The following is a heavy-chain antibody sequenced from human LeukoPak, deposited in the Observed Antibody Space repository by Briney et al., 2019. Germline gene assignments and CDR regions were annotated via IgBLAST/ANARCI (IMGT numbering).Heavy chain of an antibody. CDR3: ARVVVGPYYFDY. V-gene: IGHV3-21*01. J-gene: IGHJ4*02. D-gene: IGHD2-15*01. Sequence: GGSLRLSCAASGFTFNTYTMNWVRQAPGRGLEWVSSISSGSSYIYYADSVKGRFTISRDNAKNSLYLQMNSLRAEDTAVYYCARVVVGPYYFDYWGQGTLVTVSS. CDR2: ISSGSSYI. CDR1: GFTFNTYT.